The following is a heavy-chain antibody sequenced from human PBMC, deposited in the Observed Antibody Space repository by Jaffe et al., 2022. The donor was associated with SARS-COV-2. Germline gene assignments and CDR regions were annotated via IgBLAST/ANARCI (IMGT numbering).Heavy chain of an antibody. J-gene: IGHJ5*02. CDR3: ARGIYYGSGRELFDP. CDR2: IYYSAT. CDR1: GGSMSSYY. D-gene: IGHD3-10*01. Sequence: QVQLQESGPGMVKPAETLSLTCTVSGGSMSSYYWSWIRQPPGKGVEWIGYIYYSATNYNPSLKSRVTISLDTSKNQFSLKLSSVTAADTAVYFCARGIYYGSGRELFDPWGQGTLVTVSS. V-gene: IGHV4-59*01.